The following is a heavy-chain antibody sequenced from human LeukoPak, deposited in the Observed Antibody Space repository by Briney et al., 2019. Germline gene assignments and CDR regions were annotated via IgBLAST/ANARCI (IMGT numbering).Heavy chain of an antibody. V-gene: IGHV4-4*07. CDR2: VYTTGST. D-gene: IGHD4-17*01. J-gene: IGHJ5*02. Sequence: SETLSLTCSVSGGSISGYYWSWIRHPAGEGLEWIGHVYTTGSTNYNPSLKSRVTVSVDTSRNQFSLKLRTVTAADTAVYYCARGMTTGPDPWGQGTLVTVSS. CDR1: GGSISGYY. CDR3: ARGMTTGPDP.